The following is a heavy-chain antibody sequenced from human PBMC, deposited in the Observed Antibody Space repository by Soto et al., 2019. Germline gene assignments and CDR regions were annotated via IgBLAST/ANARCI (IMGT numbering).Heavy chain of an antibody. Sequence: QLLESGGELVQPGGSLRLSCVASGFAFGSFAMSWVRQAPGKGLQWVSSVSSSSVSTYYADSVKGRFTISRDNSKNTLYLHMNGLTADDTSMYYCARYWAISGTTPLDWTDRWGKGTLVNVSS. CDR1: GFAFGSFA. J-gene: IGHJ5*02. CDR2: VSSSSVST. D-gene: IGHD1-7*01. V-gene: IGHV3-23*01. CDR3: ARYWAISGTTPLDWTDR.